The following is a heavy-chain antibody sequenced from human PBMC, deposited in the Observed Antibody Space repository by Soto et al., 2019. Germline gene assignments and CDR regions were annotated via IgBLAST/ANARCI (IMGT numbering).Heavy chain of an antibody. V-gene: IGHV1-3*01. Sequence: GASVKVSCKASGYTFTSYAMHWVRQAPGQRLEWMGWINAGNGNTKYSQKFQGRVTITRDTSASTAYMELSSLRSEDTAVYYCARVGKRWSSGWKFDYWGQGTLVTVSS. D-gene: IGHD6-19*01. CDR2: INAGNGNT. CDR1: GYTFTSYA. J-gene: IGHJ4*02. CDR3: ARVGKRWSSGWKFDY.